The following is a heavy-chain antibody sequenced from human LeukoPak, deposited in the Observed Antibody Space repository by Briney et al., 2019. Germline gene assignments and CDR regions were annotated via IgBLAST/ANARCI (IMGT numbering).Heavy chain of an antibody. CDR2: IIPIFGTA. J-gene: IGHJ6*03. Sequence: ASVKVSCKVSGYTLTELSMHWVRQAPGQGLEWMGRIIPIFGTANYAQKFQGRVTITTDESTSTACMELSSLRSEDTAVYYCAAPIVATIPAVDYYYMDVWGKGTTVTVSS. V-gene: IGHV1-69*05. CDR3: AAPIVATIPAVDYYYMDV. D-gene: IGHD5-12*01. CDR1: GYTLTELS.